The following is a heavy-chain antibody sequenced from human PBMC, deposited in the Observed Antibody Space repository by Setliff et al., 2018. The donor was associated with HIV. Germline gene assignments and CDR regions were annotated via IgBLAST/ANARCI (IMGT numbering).Heavy chain of an antibody. J-gene: IGHJ5*02. V-gene: IGHV4-39*01. CDR2: IYYSGST. CDR1: GGSISSSSYY. Sequence: LSLTCTVSGGSISSSSYYWGWIRQPPGKGLEWIGSIYYSGSTYYNPSLKSRVTISVDRSKNLFSLKLISVTAADQGVYYCARVPVAGANWFDPWGRGTLVTVSS. D-gene: IGHD2-21*01. CDR3: ARVPVAGANWFDP.